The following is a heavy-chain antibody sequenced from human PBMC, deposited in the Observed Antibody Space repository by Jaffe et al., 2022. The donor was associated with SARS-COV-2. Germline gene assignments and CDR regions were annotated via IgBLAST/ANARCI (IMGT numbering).Heavy chain of an antibody. J-gene: IGHJ1*01. CDR1: GFTFDDYA. CDR2: ISWNSGSI. Sequence: EVQLVESGGGLVQPGRSLRLSCAASGFTFDDYAMHWVRQAPGKGLEWVSGISWNSGSIGYADSVKGRFTISRDNAKNSLYLQMNSLRAEDTALYYCAKDGIAVAVTRYFQHWGQGTLVTVSS. V-gene: IGHV3-9*01. CDR3: AKDGIAVAVTRYFQH. D-gene: IGHD6-19*01.